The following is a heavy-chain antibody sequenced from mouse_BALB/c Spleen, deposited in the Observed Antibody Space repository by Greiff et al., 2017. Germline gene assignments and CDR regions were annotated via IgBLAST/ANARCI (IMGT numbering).Heavy chain of an antibody. J-gene: IGHJ4*01. CDR3: AREDPYGDYYAMDY. D-gene: IGHD2-10*02. CDR2: ISSGGSYT. V-gene: IGHV5-9-4*01. Sequence: DVKLVESGGGLVKPGGSLKLSCAASGFTFSSYAMSWVRQSPEKRLEWVAEISSGGSYTYYPDTVTGRFTISRDNAKNTLYLEMSSLRSEDTAMYYCAREDPYGDYYAMDYWGQGTSVTVSS. CDR1: GFTFSSYA.